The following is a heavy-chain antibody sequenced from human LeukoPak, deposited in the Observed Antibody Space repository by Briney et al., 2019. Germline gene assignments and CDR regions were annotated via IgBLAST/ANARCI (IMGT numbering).Heavy chain of an antibody. J-gene: IGHJ4*02. V-gene: IGHV1-69*04. Sequence: EASVKVSCKASGGTFSSYAISWVRQAPGQGLEWMGRIIPILGIANYAQKFQGRVTITADKSTSTAYMELSSLRSEDTAVYYCARVVSGSYYGDGDYWGQGTLVTVSS. CDR1: GGTFSSYA. CDR3: ARVVSGSYYGDGDY. CDR2: IIPILGIA. D-gene: IGHD1-26*01.